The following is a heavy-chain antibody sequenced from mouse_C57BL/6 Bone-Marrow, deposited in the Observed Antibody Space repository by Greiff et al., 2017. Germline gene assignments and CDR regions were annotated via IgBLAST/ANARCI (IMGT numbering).Heavy chain of an antibody. V-gene: IGHV1-26*01. CDR2: INPNNGGT. Sequence: VQLQQSGPELVKPGASVKISCKASGYTFTDYYMNWVKQSHGKSLEWIGDINPNNGGTSYNQKFKGKATLTVDKSSSTAYMELSSLASEDSAVYYCVIYDGYYVYYWGQGTTLTVSS. CDR3: VIYDGYYVYY. J-gene: IGHJ2*01. D-gene: IGHD2-3*01. CDR1: GYTFTDYY.